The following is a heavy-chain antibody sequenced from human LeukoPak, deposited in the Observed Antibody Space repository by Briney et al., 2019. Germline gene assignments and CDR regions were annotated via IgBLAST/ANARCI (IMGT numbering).Heavy chain of an antibody. D-gene: IGHD6-6*01. J-gene: IGHJ4*02. CDR2: ISSSGSYM. Sequence: PGGSLRLXCAASGFTFSLYGMNWVRQAPGKELEWVASISSSGSYMYYADSLKGRFTISRDNAKNSLYLQMNSLRGEDTAVYYCARNQRSSSSHFDHWGQGTLVTVSS. CDR1: GFTFSLYG. CDR3: ARNQRSSSSHFDH. V-gene: IGHV3-21*01.